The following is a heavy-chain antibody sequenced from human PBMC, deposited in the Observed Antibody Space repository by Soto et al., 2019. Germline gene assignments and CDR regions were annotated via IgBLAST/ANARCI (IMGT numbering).Heavy chain of an antibody. D-gene: IGHD3-9*01. J-gene: IGHJ6*02. CDR1: GFTLGAYA. Sequence: SLSLSCTSSGFTLGAYAMSWFLQAPGKVLEWVGFIRSKAYGGTTEYAASVKGRFTISRDDSKSIAYLQMNSLKTEDTAVYYCTRVLDWLQAYYYYYGMDVWGQGTTVTVYS. CDR2: IRSKAYGGTT. V-gene: IGHV3-49*03. CDR3: TRVLDWLQAYYYYYGMDV.